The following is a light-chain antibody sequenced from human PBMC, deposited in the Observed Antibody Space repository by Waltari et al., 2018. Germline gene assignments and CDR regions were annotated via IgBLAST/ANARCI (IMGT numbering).Light chain of an antibody. J-gene: IGLJ3*02. V-gene: IGLV2-14*01. Sequence: QSALTQPASVSGSPGQSITISCPGTSSDVGGYNYVYWYQQHPGKAPKLMIYEVSNRPSGVSNRFSGSKSGNTASLTISGLQAEDEADYYCSSYTSSSTVFGGGTKLTVL. CDR2: EVS. CDR3: SSYTSSSTV. CDR1: SSDVGGYNY.